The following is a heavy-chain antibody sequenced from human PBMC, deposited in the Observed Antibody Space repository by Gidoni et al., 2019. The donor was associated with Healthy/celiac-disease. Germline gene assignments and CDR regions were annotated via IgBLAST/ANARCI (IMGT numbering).Heavy chain of an antibody. J-gene: IGHJ4*02. CDR3: ARDLTVSEFDY. Sequence: QVQLVQSGAEVKKPGASVKVSCKASGYTFTSYGISWVRQAPGQGLEWMGWISAYNGNTNEAQKLQGRVTRTTDTSAGAAYMELRSLRSDDTAEYYCARDLTVSEFDYWGQGTLVTVSS. D-gene: IGHD4-17*01. V-gene: IGHV1-18*01. CDR2: ISAYNGNT. CDR1: GYTFTSYG.